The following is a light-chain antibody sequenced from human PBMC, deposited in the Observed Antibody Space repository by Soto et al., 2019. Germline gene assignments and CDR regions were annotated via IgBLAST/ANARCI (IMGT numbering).Light chain of an antibody. J-gene: IGKJ4*01. CDR3: QQRSSWPRHT. Sequence: EIVLTQSPATLSLSPGERATLSCRASQSVSNYLAWFQQKPGQAPRLLIYDASNSATGIPARFGGSGSGTDFTLTISSLEPDDFAVYDGQQRSSWPRHTFGGGTKVEI. CDR2: DAS. V-gene: IGKV3-11*01. CDR1: QSVSNY.